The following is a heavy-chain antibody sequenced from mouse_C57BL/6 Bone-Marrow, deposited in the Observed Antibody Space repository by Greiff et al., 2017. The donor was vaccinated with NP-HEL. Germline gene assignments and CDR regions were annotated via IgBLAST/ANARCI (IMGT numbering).Heavy chain of an antibody. V-gene: IGHV1-55*01. CDR1: GYTFTSYW. Sequence: VQLQQPGAELVKPGASVKMSCKDSGYTFTSYWITWVKQRPGQGLEWIGDIYPGSGSTNYNEKFKSKATLTVDTSSSTAYMQLSSLTSEDSAVYYCSRGGGWLLRMDYWGQGTSVTVSS. D-gene: IGHD2-3*01. J-gene: IGHJ4*01. CDR2: IYPGSGST. CDR3: SRGGGWLLRMDY.